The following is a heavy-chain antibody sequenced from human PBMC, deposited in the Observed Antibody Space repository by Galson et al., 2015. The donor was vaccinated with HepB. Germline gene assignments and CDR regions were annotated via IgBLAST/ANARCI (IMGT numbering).Heavy chain of an antibody. D-gene: IGHD4-11*01. Sequence: SLRLSCAASGFIFGDYAMHWVRQAPGKGLERVAVTSYDGTSQHYGDSVKGRFTISRDNSKNTMYLQMNSLRAEDTAVYFCAKGGEGKVTFDYWGQGTLVTVSS. CDR1: GFIFGDYA. V-gene: IGHV3-30*18. J-gene: IGHJ4*02. CDR2: TSYDGTSQ. CDR3: AKGGEGKVTFDY.